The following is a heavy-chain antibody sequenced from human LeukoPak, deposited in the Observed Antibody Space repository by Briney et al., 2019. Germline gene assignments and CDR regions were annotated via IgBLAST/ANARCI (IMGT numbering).Heavy chain of an antibody. CDR1: GYTFTGYY. J-gene: IGHJ4*02. CDR2: IIPIFGTA. V-gene: IGHV1-69*13. CDR3: ARDSYGGNWSLGY. D-gene: IGHD4-23*01. Sequence: SVKVSCKASGYTFTGYYMHWVRQAPGQGLEWMGGIIPIFGTANYAQKFQGRVTITADESTSTAYMELSSLRSEDTAVYYCARDSYGGNWSLGYWGQGTLVTVSS.